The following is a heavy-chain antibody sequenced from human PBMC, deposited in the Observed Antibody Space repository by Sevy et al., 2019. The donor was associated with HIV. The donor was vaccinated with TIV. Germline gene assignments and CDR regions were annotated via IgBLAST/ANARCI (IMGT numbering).Heavy chain of an antibody. CDR2: ISRTTTK. Sequence: GGSLRLSCKVSGFTFSVYTMHWVRQAPGKGLEWVASISRTTTKYYADSVRGRFTISSDNAKNSLYLEMNSLRDDDTAVYYCARGAYYYDSREENWFDPWGQGTLVTVSS. V-gene: IGHV3-48*02. CDR1: GFTFSVYT. D-gene: IGHD3-22*01. CDR3: ARGAYYYDSREENWFDP. J-gene: IGHJ5*02.